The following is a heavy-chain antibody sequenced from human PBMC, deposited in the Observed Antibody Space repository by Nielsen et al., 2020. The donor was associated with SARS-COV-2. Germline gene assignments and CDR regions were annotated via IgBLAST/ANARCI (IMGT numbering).Heavy chain of an antibody. CDR1: GFTFSNYA. J-gene: IGHJ6*02. CDR3: ASPAQGSSGTYYYYGLDV. V-gene: IGHV3-30-3*01. D-gene: IGHD1-26*01. Sequence: LSLTCAASGFTFSNYAMDWVRQAPGKGLEWVAIISYDGANEYYAGSVKGRFTISRDNSKNTLYLQMNSLRTEDTAVYYCASPAQGSSGTYYYYGLDVWGQGTTVTVSS. CDR2: ISYDGANE.